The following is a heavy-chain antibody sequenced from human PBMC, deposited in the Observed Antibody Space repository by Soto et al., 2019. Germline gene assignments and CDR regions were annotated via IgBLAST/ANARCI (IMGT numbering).Heavy chain of an antibody. CDR1: GYTFTSYD. CDR3: AGTTYYYGSGSYPPDY. V-gene: IGHV1-69*06. Sequence: SVKVSCKASGYTFTSYDINWVRQAPGQGLEWMGGIIPIFGTANYAQKFQGRVTITADKSTSTAYMELSSLRSEDTAVYYCAGTTYYYGSGSYPPDYWGQGTLVTVSS. CDR2: IIPIFGTA. J-gene: IGHJ4*02. D-gene: IGHD3-10*01.